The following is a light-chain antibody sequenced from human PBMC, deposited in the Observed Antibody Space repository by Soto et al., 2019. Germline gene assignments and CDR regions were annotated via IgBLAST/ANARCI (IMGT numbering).Light chain of an antibody. J-gene: IGKJ1*01. CDR3: QQYYATPTWA. V-gene: IGKV4-1*01. CDR1: QSVYYSSSNKNY. Sequence: DIVMTQSPDSLAVSLGERATINCKSSQSVYYSSSNKNYLAWYQQKPGQPPKLLIYWASTRESVVPDRFSGSGSGTDFTLTISSLQAEDVAVYYCQQYYATPTWAFGQGTKVEIK. CDR2: WAS.